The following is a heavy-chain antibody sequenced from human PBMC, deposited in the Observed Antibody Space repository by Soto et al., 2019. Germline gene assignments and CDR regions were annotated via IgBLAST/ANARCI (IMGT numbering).Heavy chain of an antibody. CDR1: GGSISSYY. D-gene: IGHD6-19*01. Sequence: SETLSLTCTVSGGSISSYYWSWIRQPPGKGLEWIGYIYYSGSTNYNPSLTSRVTISVDTSKNQFSLKLSSVTAADTAVDYCGRFSAVAVPVGWRSAGKFCYFDYWGQGTLVTVPS. CDR2: IYYSGST. CDR3: GRFSAVAVPVGWRSAGKFCYFDY. V-gene: IGHV4-59*01. J-gene: IGHJ4*02.